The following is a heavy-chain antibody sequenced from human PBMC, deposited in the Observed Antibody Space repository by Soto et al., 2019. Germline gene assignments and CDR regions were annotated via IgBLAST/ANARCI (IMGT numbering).Heavy chain of an antibody. CDR2: IYYSGST. CDR3: ARDRFIKGAAAMMDYYYGMDV. CDR1: GGSISSGGYY. J-gene: IGHJ6*02. Sequence: SETLSLTCTVSGGSISSGGYYWSWIRQHPGKGLEWIGYIYYSGSTYYNPSLKSRVTISVDTSKNQFSLKLSSVTAADTAVYYCARDRFIKGAAAMMDYYYGMDVWGQGTTVTVS. V-gene: IGHV4-31*03. D-gene: IGHD2-2*01.